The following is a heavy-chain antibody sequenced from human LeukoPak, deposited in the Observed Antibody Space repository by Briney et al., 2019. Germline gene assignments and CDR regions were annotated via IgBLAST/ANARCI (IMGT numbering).Heavy chain of an antibody. CDR3: ARRNWGIAAADY. V-gene: IGHV1-8*01. CDR1: GYTFTSYD. J-gene: IGHJ4*02. CDR2: MNPNSGNT. Sequence: ASVKVSCKASGYTFTSYDINWVRQATGQGLEWMGWMNPNSGNTGYAQKFQGRVTVTRNTSISTAYMELSSLRSEDTAVYYCARRNWGIAAADYWGQGTLVTVSS. D-gene: IGHD6-13*01.